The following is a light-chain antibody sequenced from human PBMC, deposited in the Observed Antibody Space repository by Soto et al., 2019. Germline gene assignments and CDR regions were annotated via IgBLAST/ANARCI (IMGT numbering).Light chain of an antibody. CDR3: QQYSSSRT. V-gene: IGKV3-20*01. CDR2: DAS. CDR1: QSVSSHH. J-gene: IGKJ1*01. Sequence: IVLTRSRGTLSFSPGETATLSCLDSQSVSSHHLAWYQQKPGQAPRILMYDASSRATGIPDRFSGSGSGTDFTLTISRVEPEDFAVYYCQQYSSSRTSGQGTKVDIK.